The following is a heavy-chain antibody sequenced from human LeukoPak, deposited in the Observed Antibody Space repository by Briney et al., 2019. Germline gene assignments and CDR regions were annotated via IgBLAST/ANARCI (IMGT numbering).Heavy chain of an antibody. D-gene: IGHD3-3*01. CDR2: IYYSGST. J-gene: IGHJ5*02. CDR1: GGSFSTYH. Sequence: PSETLSLTCTVSGGSFSTYHWSWIRQSPGKGLEWIASIYYSGSTKYIPSLKSRVTISVDASKNQISLKLSSLTAADTAVYYCARREWARVGFDPWGQGTLVTVSS. CDR3: ARREWARVGFDP. V-gene: IGHV4-59*08.